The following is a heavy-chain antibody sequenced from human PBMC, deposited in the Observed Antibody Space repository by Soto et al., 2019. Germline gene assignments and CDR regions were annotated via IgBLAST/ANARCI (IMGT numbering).Heavy chain of an antibody. CDR3: ARDHMAVAGTSCDY. V-gene: IGHV1-18*01. CDR1: GYTFTSYG. Sequence: ASVKVSCKASGYTFTSYGISWVLQAPGQGLEWMGWISAYNGNTNYAQKLQGRVTMTTDTSTSTAYMELRSLRSDDTAVYYCARDHMAVAGTSCDYWGQGTLVTVSS. J-gene: IGHJ4*02. D-gene: IGHD6-19*01. CDR2: ISAYNGNT.